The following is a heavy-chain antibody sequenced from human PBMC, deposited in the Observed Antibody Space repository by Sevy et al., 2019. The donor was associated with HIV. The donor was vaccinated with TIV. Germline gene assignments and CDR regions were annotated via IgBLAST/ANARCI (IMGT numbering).Heavy chain of an antibody. CDR1: GFSFSANW. J-gene: IGHJ4*02. D-gene: IGHD3-16*01. CDR2: IKGDGSDK. Sequence: GGSLRLSCAASGFSFSANWMNWVRQAPGKGLEWVPNIKGDGSDKHYVDSVEGRFTISRDNAKNVLYLQMNSLRVEDTAVYYCAHETFGRFESWGQGTLVTVSS. V-gene: IGHV3-7*01. CDR3: AHETFGRFES.